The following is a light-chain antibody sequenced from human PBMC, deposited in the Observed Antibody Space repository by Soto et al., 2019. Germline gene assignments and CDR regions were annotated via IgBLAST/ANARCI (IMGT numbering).Light chain of an antibody. V-gene: IGKV3-20*01. CDR2: GAS. CDR3: QQYCSSPHT. J-gene: IGKJ2*01. CDR1: QSVSSSY. Sequence: EIVLTQSPGTLSLSPGERATLSCRASQSVSSSYLAWYQQKPGQAPRLLIYGASSRATGIPDRFSGSGSGTDFTLTISRREHEDFAVYYCQQYCSSPHTFGQGTKLEIK.